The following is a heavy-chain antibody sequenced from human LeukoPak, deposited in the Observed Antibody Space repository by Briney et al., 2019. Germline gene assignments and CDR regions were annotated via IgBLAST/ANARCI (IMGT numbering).Heavy chain of an antibody. J-gene: IGHJ4*02. CDR1: GFTFSSYS. CDR2: ISSSSSTI. CDR3: ATSNYGGNQPFDY. Sequence: GGSLRLSCAASGFTFSSYSMNWVRQAPGKGLEGVSYISSSSSTIYYADSVKGRFTISRDNAKNSLYLQMNSLRAEDTAVYYCATSNYGGNQPFDYWGQGTLVTVSS. D-gene: IGHD4-23*01. V-gene: IGHV3-48*04.